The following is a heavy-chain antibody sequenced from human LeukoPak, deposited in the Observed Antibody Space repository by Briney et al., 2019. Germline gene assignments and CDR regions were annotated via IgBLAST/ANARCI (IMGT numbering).Heavy chain of an antibody. V-gene: IGHV5-51*01. Sequence: GESLKISCKGSGYSFTSYWIGWVRQMPGKGLELMGIIYPGDSDTRYSPSFQGQVTISADKSISTAYLQWNSLKASDTAMYYCARHGAVVVLERHFDYWGQGTLVTVSS. J-gene: IGHJ4*02. CDR3: ARHGAVVVLERHFDY. CDR2: IYPGDSDT. D-gene: IGHD2-2*01. CDR1: GYSFTSYW.